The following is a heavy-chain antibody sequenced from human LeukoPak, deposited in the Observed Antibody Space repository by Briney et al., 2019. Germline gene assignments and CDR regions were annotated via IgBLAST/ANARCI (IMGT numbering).Heavy chain of an antibody. Sequence: GGSLRLSCAASGFTFSSYWMSWVRQAPGKGLEWVANIKQDGSEKHYVDSVKGRFTISRDNAKNSLYLQMNSLRAEDTGVYYCARYSGNPASFEYWGQGTLVTVSS. V-gene: IGHV3-7*01. J-gene: IGHJ4*02. CDR1: GFTFSSYW. D-gene: IGHD1-26*01. CDR3: ARYSGNPASFEY. CDR2: IKQDGSEK.